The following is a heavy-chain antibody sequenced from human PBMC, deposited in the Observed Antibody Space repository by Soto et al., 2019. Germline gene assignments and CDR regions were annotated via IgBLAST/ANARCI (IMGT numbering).Heavy chain of an antibody. D-gene: IGHD6-19*01. V-gene: IGHV1-69*13. J-gene: IGHJ4*02. Sequence: SVTVSCTASGGTFSIYAISWVRQAPGQGLEWMGGIIPIFGTANYAQKFQGRVTITADESTSTAYMELSSLRSEDTAVYYCAGGVLDSSGWAMQLGYWGQGTLVTVSS. CDR2: IIPIFGTA. CDR3: AGGVLDSSGWAMQLGY. CDR1: GGTFSIYA.